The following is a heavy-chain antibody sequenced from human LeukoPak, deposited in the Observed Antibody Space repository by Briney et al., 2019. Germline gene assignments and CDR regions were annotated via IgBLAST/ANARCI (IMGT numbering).Heavy chain of an antibody. J-gene: IGHJ3*02. CDR2: IIPIFGTA. CDR1: GGTFSSYA. Sequence: SVKVSCKASGGTFSSYAISWVRQAPGQGLEWMGGIIPIFGTANYAQKFQGRVTITTDESTSTAYMELSSLRSEDTAVYYCARDGHSSSWYEGPGAFDIWGQGTMVTVSS. CDR3: ARDGHSSSWYEGPGAFDI. D-gene: IGHD6-13*01. V-gene: IGHV1-69*05.